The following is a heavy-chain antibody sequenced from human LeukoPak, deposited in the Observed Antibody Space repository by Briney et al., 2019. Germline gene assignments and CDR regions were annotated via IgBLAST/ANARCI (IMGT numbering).Heavy chain of an antibody. V-gene: IGHV1-46*01. CDR3: ARDRPWFGAGDYYYGMDV. D-gene: IGHD3-10*01. CDR2: INPSGGST. CDR1: GYTFTSYY. J-gene: IGHJ6*04. Sequence: ASVKVSCTASGYTFTSYYMHWVRQAPGQGLEWMGIINPSGGSTSYAQKFQGRVTMTRDTSTSTVYMELSSLRSEDTAVYCCARDRPWFGAGDYYYGMDVWGKGTTVTVSS.